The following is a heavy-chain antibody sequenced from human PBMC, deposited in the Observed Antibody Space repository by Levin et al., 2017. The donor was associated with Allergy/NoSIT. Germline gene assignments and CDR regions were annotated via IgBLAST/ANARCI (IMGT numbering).Heavy chain of an antibody. Sequence: SQTLSLTCSVSGASIISGGYYWTWIRLHPGKGLEWIGDIYHSGSTDYNPSLKARLTMSADTSKNQFSLSLSSVTAADTAVYYCARTTRYTSGWNGVDPWGQGTLVTVSS. CDR1: GASIISGGYY. CDR3: ARTTRYTSGWNGVDP. V-gene: IGHV4-31*03. J-gene: IGHJ5*02. CDR2: IYHSGST. D-gene: IGHD6-19*01.